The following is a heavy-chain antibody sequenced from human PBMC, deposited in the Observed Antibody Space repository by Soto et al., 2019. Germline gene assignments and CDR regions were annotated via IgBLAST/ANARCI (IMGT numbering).Heavy chain of an antibody. CDR1: GFTFSSYW. CDR2: INSDGSST. V-gene: IGHV3-74*01. D-gene: IGHD3-22*01. CDR3: ARDRSYYYDSSGYYVGY. J-gene: IGHJ4*02. Sequence: EVQLVESGGGLVQPGGSLRLSCAASGFTFSSYWMHWVRQAPGKGLVWVSRINSDGSSTSYADSVKGRFTISRDNAKNTLYLQMNSLRAEDTAVYYCARDRSYYYDSSGYYVGYWGQGTLVTVSS.